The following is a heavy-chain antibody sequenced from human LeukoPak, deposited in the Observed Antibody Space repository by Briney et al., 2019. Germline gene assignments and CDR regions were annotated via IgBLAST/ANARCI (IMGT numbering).Heavy chain of an antibody. CDR1: GGTFSSYA. Sequence: ASVKVSCKASGGTFSSYAISWVRQAPGQGLEWMGGFIPIFGTANYAQKFQGRVTITADESTSTAYMELSSLRSEDTAVYYCAREMATAAAFDYWGQGTLVTVSS. V-gene: IGHV1-69*13. J-gene: IGHJ4*02. CDR3: AREMATAAAFDY. CDR2: FIPIFGTA. D-gene: IGHD5-24*01.